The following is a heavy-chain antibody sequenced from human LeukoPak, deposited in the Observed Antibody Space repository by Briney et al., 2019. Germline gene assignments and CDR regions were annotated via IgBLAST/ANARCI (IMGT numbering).Heavy chain of an antibody. J-gene: IGHJ6*02. CDR1: GYTFTSYG. V-gene: IGHV1-18*01. D-gene: IGHD6-6*01. Sequence: ASVKVSCKASGYTFTSYGISWVRQAPGQGLEWMGWIGAYNGNTNYAQKLQGRVTMTTDTSTSTAYMELRSLRSDDTAVYYCAVVPATEVYYYYGMDVWGQGTTVTVSS. CDR2: IGAYNGNT. CDR3: AVVPATEVYYYYGMDV.